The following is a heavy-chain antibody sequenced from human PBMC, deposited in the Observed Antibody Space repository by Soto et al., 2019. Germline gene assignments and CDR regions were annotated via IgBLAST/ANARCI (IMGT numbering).Heavy chain of an antibody. CDR3: TSPGSYYSDDNWFDP. CDR1: GFTVGDYA. V-gene: IGHV3-49*03. J-gene: IGHJ5*02. D-gene: IGHD3-10*01. CDR2: IRSKAYGGTT. Sequence: EVQLVESGGGLVQPGRSLRLSCTASGFTVGDYAMSWFRQAPGKGLEWVGFIRSKAYGGTTEYAASVKGRFTISRDDSKGIAYLQMNSLKTEDTAVYYCTSPGSYYSDDNWFDPWGQGTLVTVSS.